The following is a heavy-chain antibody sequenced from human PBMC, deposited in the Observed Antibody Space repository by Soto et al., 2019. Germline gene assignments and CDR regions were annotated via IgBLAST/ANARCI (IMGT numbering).Heavy chain of an antibody. J-gene: IGHJ4*02. CDR1: GFIFSDHA. V-gene: IGHV3-23*01. D-gene: IGHD1-1*01. CDR2: IDEDGSTT. CDR3: ARVLYGFSYGKCDY. Sequence: GGSLRLSCTVSGFIFSDHAMNWVRQAPGKGLEWVSSIDEDGSTTHYADSVKGRFTISRDDSKNTLYLRMDSLRAEDTALYYCARVLYGFSYGKCDYWGQGTLVTVS.